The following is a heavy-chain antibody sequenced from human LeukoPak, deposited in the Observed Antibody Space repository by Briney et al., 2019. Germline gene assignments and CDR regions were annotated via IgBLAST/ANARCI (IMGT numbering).Heavy chain of an antibody. CDR3: ARHHVSSGYYLPNRDFDY. Sequence: ASVKVSCKASGYTFTGYYMHWVRQAPGQGLEWMGWINPNSGGTNYAQKFQGRVTMTRDTSISTAYMELSRLRSDDTAVYYCARHHVSSGYYLPNRDFDYWGQGTLVTVSS. V-gene: IGHV1-2*02. J-gene: IGHJ4*02. CDR1: GYTFTGYY. D-gene: IGHD3-22*01. CDR2: INPNSGGT.